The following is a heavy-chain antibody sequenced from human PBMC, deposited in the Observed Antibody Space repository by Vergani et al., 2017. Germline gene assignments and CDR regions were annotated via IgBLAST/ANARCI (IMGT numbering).Heavy chain of an antibody. CDR2: INHSGST. V-gene: IGHV4-34*01. CDR1: GFTFSSYA. Sequence: VQLLESGGGLVQPGGSLRLSCAASGFTFSSYAMSWIRQPPGKGLEWIGEINHSGSTNYNPSLKSRVTISVDTSKNQFSLKLSSVTAADTAVYYCASLGVRGVIVGNYGMDVWGQGTTVTVSS. J-gene: IGHJ6*02. CDR3: ASLGVRGVIVGNYGMDV. D-gene: IGHD3-10*01.